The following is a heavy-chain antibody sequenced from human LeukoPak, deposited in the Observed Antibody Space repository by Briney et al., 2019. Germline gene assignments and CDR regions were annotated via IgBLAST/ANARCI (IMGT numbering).Heavy chain of an antibody. J-gene: IGHJ4*02. CDR1: GYTFTGYS. Sequence: ASVKVSCKASGYTFTGYSMHWVRQAPGQGLEWLGQINPNSGGTNYAQNFQGRVTMTRDTSASTAYMELSRLRSDDTAVYYCARMFGPDAGFDYWGQGTLVPVSS. V-gene: IGHV1-2*06. D-gene: IGHD3-16*01. CDR2: INPNSGGT. CDR3: ARMFGPDAGFDY.